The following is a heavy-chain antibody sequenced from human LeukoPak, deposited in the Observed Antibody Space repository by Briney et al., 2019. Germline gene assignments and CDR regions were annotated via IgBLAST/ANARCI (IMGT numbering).Heavy chain of an antibody. CDR2: ISAYNGNT. J-gene: IGHJ4*02. Sequence: ASVTVSCTASGYTVTSYGISWVRQAPGQGLGWMGWISAYNGNTNYAQKLQGRVTMTTDTSTSTAYMELRSLRSDDTAVYYCARAAVGATIEYFDYWGQGTLVTVSS. CDR3: ARAAVGATIEYFDY. D-gene: IGHD1-26*01. V-gene: IGHV1-18*01. CDR1: GYTVTSYG.